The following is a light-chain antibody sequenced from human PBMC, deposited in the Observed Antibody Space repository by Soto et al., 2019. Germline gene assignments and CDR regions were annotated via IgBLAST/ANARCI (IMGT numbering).Light chain of an antibody. CDR2: DAS. J-gene: IGKJ4*01. CDR3: QQYTNWPPLT. V-gene: IGKV3-15*01. Sequence: EIVMTQSPATLSVSPGERATLSCRASQSVYSNLAWYQQKPGQAPRLLLYDASTRATGIPARFSGSGSGTEFTLTISSLQSEDFAVYYCQQYTNWPPLTFGGGTKVEIK. CDR1: QSVYSN.